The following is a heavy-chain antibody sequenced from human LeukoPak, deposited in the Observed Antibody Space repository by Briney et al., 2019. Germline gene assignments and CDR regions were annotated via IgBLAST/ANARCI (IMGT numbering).Heavy chain of an antibody. Sequence: SETLSLTCTVSRGSISSSYWSWIRQPPRKGLEWIGYIYYSGATNYNPSLKSRVTISVDTSKNQFSLKLSSVTAADTAVYYCARHSYVEYSGNSPPDYWGQGTLVTVSS. V-gene: IGHV4-59*08. D-gene: IGHD5-12*01. CDR3: ARHSYVEYSGNSPPDY. CDR2: IYYSGAT. J-gene: IGHJ4*02. CDR1: RGSISSSY.